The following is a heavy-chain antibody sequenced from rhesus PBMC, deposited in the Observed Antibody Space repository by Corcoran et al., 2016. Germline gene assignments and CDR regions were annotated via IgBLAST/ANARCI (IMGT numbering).Heavy chain of an antibody. J-gene: IGHJ4*01. CDR2: IYGSGGST. Sequence: QVQLQESGPGLVKPSETLSLTCAVSGGSISGYYWSWIRQPPGKGLEWIGRIYGSGGSTDSNPPLKSRVTISTDPSKTHFSLKLSSVTAADTAVYYCARRDYYGSGELDYWGQGVLVTVSS. CDR3: ARRDYYGSGELDY. CDR1: GGSISGYY. D-gene: IGHD3-28*01. V-gene: IGHV4-160*01.